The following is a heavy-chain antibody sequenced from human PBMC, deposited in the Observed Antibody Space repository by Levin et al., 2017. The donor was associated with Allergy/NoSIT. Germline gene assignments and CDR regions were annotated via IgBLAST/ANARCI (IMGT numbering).Heavy chain of an antibody. CDR2: IYYSGST. Sequence: GSLRLSCTVSGGSISSSSYYWGWIRQPPGKGLEWIGSIYYSGSTYYNPSLKSRVTISVDTSKNQFSLKLSSVTAADTAVYYCARRGGKYYDFGSGYGTTTIEDYWGQGTLVTVSS. V-gene: IGHV4-39*01. D-gene: IGHD3-3*01. CDR3: ARRGGKYYDFGSGYGTTTIEDY. J-gene: IGHJ4*02. CDR1: GGSISSSSYY.